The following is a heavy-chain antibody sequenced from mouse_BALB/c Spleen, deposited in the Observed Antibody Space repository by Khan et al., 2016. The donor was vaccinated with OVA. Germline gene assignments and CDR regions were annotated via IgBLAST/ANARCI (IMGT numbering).Heavy chain of an antibody. V-gene: IGHV14-3*02. Sequence: VQLQQSGAEFVKPGASVKLSCTASGFNIKDTYIHWVKQRPEQGLEWIGRIDPANDKTNYDPKFQGKATITADTSSNTAYLHLSSLTSEDTVVYYCTHSLLLYAMDYWGHGTSVTVSS. J-gene: IGHJ4*01. CDR3: THSLLLYAMDY. D-gene: IGHD1-2*01. CDR1: GFNIKDTY. CDR2: IDPANDKT.